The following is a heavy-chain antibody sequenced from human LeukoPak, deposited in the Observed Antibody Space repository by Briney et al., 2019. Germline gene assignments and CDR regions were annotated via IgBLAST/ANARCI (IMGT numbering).Heavy chain of an antibody. CDR1: GFTFSSYD. J-gene: IGHJ4*02. V-gene: IGHV3-13*01. CDR3: ARVGYGSGSPYFDY. CDR2: IGSAGDT. Sequence: QPGGSLRLSCAASGFTFSSYDMHWVCQATGKGLEWVSAIGSAGDTYYPGSVKGRFTISRENAKSSLYLQMNSLRAEDTAVYYCARVGYGSGSPYFDYWGQGTLVTVSS. D-gene: IGHD3-10*01.